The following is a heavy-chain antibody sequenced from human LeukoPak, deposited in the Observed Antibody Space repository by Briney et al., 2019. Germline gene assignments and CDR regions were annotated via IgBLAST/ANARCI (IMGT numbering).Heavy chain of an antibody. CDR3: AKDRYHRTSPFDI. CDR1: GFTFSSYA. J-gene: IGHJ3*02. Sequence: PGRSLRLSCAASGFTFSSYAMHWVRQAPGKGLEWVAVISYDGSNKYYADSVKGRFTISRDNSKNTLYLQMNSLRAEDTAVYYCAKDRYHRTSPFDIWGQGTMVTVSS. CDR2: ISYDGSNK. V-gene: IGHV3-30-3*01. D-gene: IGHD2-8*01.